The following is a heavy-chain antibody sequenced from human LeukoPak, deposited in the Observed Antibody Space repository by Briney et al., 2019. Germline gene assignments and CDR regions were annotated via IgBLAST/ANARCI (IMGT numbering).Heavy chain of an antibody. Sequence: GGSIRLSCAASGFSFSRAWMSWVRQAPGKGLEWVGRIKSKSDGGKTDYAAPGKGRFNMARDDPKNTLFLQVNSLKIEDTAVYYCTTVTLRPVGLWGQGTLVTVSS. CDR1: GFSFSRAW. CDR3: TTVTLRPVGL. V-gene: IGHV3-15*05. D-gene: IGHD3-10*01. CDR2: IKSKSDGGKT. J-gene: IGHJ4*02.